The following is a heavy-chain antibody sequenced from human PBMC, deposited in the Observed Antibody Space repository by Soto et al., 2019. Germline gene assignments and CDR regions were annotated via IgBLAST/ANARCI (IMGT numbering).Heavy chain of an antibody. D-gene: IGHD5-12*01. CDR2: IYYSGST. V-gene: IGHV4-59*01. J-gene: IGHJ6*02. CDR3: ARAEFLDSYDDYYYYYGMDV. Sequence: SETLSLTCTVSGGSISSYYWSWSRQPPGKGLEWIGYIYYSGSTNYNPSLKSRVTISVDTSKNQFSLKLSSVTAADTAVYYCARAEFLDSYDDYYYYYGMDVWGQGTTVT. CDR1: GGSISSYY.